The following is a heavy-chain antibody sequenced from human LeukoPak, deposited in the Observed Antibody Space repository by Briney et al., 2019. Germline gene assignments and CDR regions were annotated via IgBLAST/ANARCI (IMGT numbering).Heavy chain of an antibody. D-gene: IGHD2-15*01. CDR1: GFTFSTYW. Sequence: GGSLRLSCAASGFTFSTYWMSWVRQAPGKGLEWVADIKQDGSEKHYVDSVKGRFTVSRDNAKHSLYLQMNNLRAEDTAIYYCVRDPHCSGGSCYSVGFDYWGQGVLVTVSS. CDR3: VRDPHCSGGSCYSVGFDY. J-gene: IGHJ4*02. V-gene: IGHV3-7*01. CDR2: IKQDGSEK.